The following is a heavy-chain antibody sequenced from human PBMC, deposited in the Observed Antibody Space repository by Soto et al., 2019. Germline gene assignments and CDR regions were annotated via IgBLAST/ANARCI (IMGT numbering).Heavy chain of an antibody. D-gene: IGHD6-13*01. J-gene: IGHJ4*02. CDR2: ISGSAGST. CDR3: AKAGGAAGTVDYFDH. V-gene: IGHV3-23*01. CDR1: GFTFNNYS. Sequence: LRLSCAASGFTFNNYSINWVRQSPGKGLEWVSVISGSAGSTYYADSVKGRFTITRDNSKNTLYLQMSSLRVEDTAVYYCAKAGGAAGTVDYFDHWGQGTLVTVSS.